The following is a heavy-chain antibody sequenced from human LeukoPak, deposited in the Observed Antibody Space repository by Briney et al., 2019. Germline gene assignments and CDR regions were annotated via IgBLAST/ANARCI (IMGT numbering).Heavy chain of an antibody. CDR2: IYYSGST. J-gene: IGHJ4*02. CDR3: ARERWLQHVGYDY. D-gene: IGHD5-24*01. Sequence: PSETLSLTCTVSGGSISSYYWSWIRQPPGKGLEWIGYIYYSGSTNYNPSLKSRVTISVDTSKNQFSLKLSSVTAADTAVYYCARERWLQHVGYDYWGQGTLVTVSS. V-gene: IGHV4-59*01. CDR1: GGSISSYY.